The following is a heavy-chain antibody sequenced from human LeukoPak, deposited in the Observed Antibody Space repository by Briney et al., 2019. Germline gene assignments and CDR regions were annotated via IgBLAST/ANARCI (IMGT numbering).Heavy chain of an antibody. D-gene: IGHD3-22*01. CDR2: ISSSSSTI. J-gene: IGHJ4*02. Sequence: PGGSLRLSCAASGFTFSSYSMNWVRQAPGKGLEWVSYISSSSSTIYYADSVKGRFTISRDNAKNSLYLQMNSLRAEDTAVYYCARGPYYYDSEGFDYWGQGTLVTVSS. CDR3: ARGPYYYDSEGFDY. V-gene: IGHV3-48*01. CDR1: GFTFSSYS.